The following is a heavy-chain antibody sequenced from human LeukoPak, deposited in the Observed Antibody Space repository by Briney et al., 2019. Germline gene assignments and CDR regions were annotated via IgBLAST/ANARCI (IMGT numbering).Heavy chain of an antibody. V-gene: IGHV4-59*01. Sequence: SETLSLTCTVSGGSISSYYWSWIRQPPGKGLEWIGYIYYSGSTNYNPSLKSRVTISVDTSKNQFSLKLSSVTAADTAVYYCARVSGYNWNFDYWGQGTLVTVSS. CDR3: ARVSGYNWNFDY. CDR1: GGSISSYY. D-gene: IGHD5-24*01. CDR2: IYYSGST. J-gene: IGHJ4*02.